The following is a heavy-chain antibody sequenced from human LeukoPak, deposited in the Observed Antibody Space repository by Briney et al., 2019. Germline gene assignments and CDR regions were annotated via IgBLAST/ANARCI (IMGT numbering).Heavy chain of an antibody. CDR2: ISHSGNT. CDR1: GGSISNTNR. J-gene: IGHJ4*02. V-gene: IGHV4-4*02. Sequence: SGTLSLTCAVSGGSISNTNRGSWVRQPPEKGLEWIGEISHSGNTNYNPSLKSRVAISVDNSKNQFSLKMTSVTAADTAVYYCARNFDSWGQGILVTVSS. CDR3: ARNFDS.